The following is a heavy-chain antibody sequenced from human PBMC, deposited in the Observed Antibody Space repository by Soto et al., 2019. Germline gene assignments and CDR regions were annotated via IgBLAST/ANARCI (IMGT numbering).Heavy chain of an antibody. Sequence: QLVESGGGVAQPGRSLRLSCEASGFTFSKYGMHWVRQAPGKGLEWVAIISYDGSQKYYSDSVRGRITISRDNSKNTVYLQMDSLGAGDTATYYCAKGGVTVGMPGCYYMDVWGKGITVTVSS. V-gene: IGHV3-30*18. J-gene: IGHJ6*03. CDR2: ISYDGSQK. D-gene: IGHD4-4*01. CDR1: GFTFSKYG. CDR3: AKGGVTVGMPGCYYMDV.